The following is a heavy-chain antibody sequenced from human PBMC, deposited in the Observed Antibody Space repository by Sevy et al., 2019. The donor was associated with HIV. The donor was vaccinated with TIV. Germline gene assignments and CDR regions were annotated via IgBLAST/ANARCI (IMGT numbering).Heavy chain of an antibody. CDR2: INPNSGNT. J-gene: IGHJ4*02. CDR1: GYTFTSYD. Sequence: ASLKVSCKASGYTFTSYDINWVRQATGQGLEWMGWINPNSGNTGYAQKFQGRVTMTRNTSISTAYMELSSLRSEDTAVYYCARGLNYYDGSGDDRGYDYWGQGTLVTVSS. D-gene: IGHD3-22*01. V-gene: IGHV1-8*01. CDR3: ARGLNYYDGSGDDRGYDY.